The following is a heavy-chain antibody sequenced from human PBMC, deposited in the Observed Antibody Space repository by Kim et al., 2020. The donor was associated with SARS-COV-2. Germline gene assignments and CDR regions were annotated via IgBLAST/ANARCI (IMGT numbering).Heavy chain of an antibody. Sequence: GGSLRLSCAASGFTFSSYAMSWVRQAPGKGLEWVSAISGSGGSTYYADSVKGRFTISRDNSKNTLYLKMNSLRAEDTAVYYCASDSWAGRRTHMDLDYWGQGTLVTVSS. CDR3: ASDSWAGRRTHMDLDY. CDR1: GFTFSSYA. V-gene: IGHV3-23*01. J-gene: IGHJ4*02. CDR2: ISGSGGST. D-gene: IGHD1-1*01.